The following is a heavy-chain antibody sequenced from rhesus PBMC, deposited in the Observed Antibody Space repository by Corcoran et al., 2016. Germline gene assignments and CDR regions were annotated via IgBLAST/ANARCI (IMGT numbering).Heavy chain of an antibody. CDR1: GGSISSTY. V-gene: IGHV4-160*01. J-gene: IGHJ4*01. D-gene: IGHD1-1-1*01. CDR2: IYGSGGSN. Sequence: QVQLQESGPGLVKPSETLSLTCAVSGGSISSTYWSWIRQPPGQGLEWIGRIYGSGGSNAHNPSRKRRGTISTGTSRNQFSLNRSAVTAADTAVYDCARMRASYSGNYIGGYYVDYWGQGVLVTVSS. CDR3: ARMRASYSGNYIGGYYVDY.